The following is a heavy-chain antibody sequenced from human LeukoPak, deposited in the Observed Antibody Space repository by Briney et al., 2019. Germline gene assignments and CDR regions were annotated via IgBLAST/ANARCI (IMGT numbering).Heavy chain of an antibody. CDR2: INPNSGST. CDR1: GYTFTGYY. CDR3: ARIGKQLNWFDP. J-gene: IGHJ5*02. V-gene: IGHV1-2*02. D-gene: IGHD6-13*01. Sequence: GASVKVSCKASGYTFTGYYIHWVRQAPGQGLEWMGWINPNSGSTNYAQKSQGRVTMTRDTSFSTAYMELSRLSSDDTAVYYCARIGKQLNWFDPWGQGTLVTVSS.